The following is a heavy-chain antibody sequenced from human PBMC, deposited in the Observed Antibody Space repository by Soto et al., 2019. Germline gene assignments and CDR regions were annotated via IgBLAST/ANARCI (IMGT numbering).Heavy chain of an antibody. V-gene: IGHV3-21*06. Sequence: GGSLRLSCAASGFTFTRYSMNWVLQAPGKGLEWVSSISSTTNYIYYGDSMKGRFTISRDNAKNSLYLEMNSLRAEDTAVYSCARESEDLTSNFDYWGQGTLVTVSS. CDR1: GFTFTRYS. J-gene: IGHJ4*02. CDR2: ISSTTNYI. CDR3: ARESEDLTSNFDY.